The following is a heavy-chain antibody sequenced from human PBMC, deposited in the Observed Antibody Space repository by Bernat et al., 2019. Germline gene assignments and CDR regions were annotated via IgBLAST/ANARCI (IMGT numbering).Heavy chain of an antibody. D-gene: IGHD2-8*02. CDR3: ARGYGPEN. CDR1: GFSFSGIW. CDR2: IKQDGSVQ. V-gene: IGHV3-7*03. Sequence: EVQLVESGGALVQPGGSLRLSCVGSGFSFSGIWMTWVRQAPGKGLEWVANIKQDGSVQHYVDSVTGRFIISRDNTKNSLFLRMNSLRVDDTAVYYCARGYGPENWGQGALVTVSS. J-gene: IGHJ1*01.